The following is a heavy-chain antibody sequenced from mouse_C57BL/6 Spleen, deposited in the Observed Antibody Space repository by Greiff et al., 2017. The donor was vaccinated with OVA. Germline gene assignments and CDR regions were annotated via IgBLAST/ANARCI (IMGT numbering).Heavy chain of an antibody. J-gene: IGHJ2*01. D-gene: IGHD2-5*01. CDR1: GYSITSGYY. CDR3: ARAIVTTYFDY. CDR2: ISYDGSN. V-gene: IGHV3-6*01. Sequence: EVQLVESGPGLVKPSQSLSLTCSVTGYSITSGYYWNWIRQFPGNKLEWMGYISYDGSNNYNPSLKNRISITRDTSKNQFFLKLNSVTTEDTATYYCARAIVTTYFDYWGQGTTLTVSS.